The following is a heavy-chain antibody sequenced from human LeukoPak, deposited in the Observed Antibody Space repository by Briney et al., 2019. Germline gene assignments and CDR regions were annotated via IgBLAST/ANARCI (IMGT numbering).Heavy chain of an antibody. Sequence: ASVKVSCKVSGYTLTELTMHWVRQAPGKGLEWMGGFDPEDGETIYARKFQGRVTMTEDTSTDTAYMELSSLRSEDTAVYYCATDLTAGYSSSWALDYWGQGTLVTVSS. D-gene: IGHD6-13*01. V-gene: IGHV1-24*01. J-gene: IGHJ4*02. CDR3: ATDLTAGYSSSWALDY. CDR2: FDPEDGET. CDR1: GYTLTELT.